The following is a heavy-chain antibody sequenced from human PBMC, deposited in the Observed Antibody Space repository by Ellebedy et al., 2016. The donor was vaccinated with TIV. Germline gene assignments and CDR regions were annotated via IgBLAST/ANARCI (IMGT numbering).Heavy chain of an antibody. CDR3: ARDGIVGGPTEYYFDS. CDR2: INSDGSRS. Sequence: GESLKISCAASGFPFSSNWMHSVRPAPGKGLVWVSRINSDGSRSTYADSVKGRFTISRDNAKNTLYLQMNSLRAEDTAVYYCARDGIVGGPTEYYFDSWGQGTLVTVSS. D-gene: IGHD1-26*01. J-gene: IGHJ4*02. V-gene: IGHV3-74*01. CDR1: GFPFSSNW.